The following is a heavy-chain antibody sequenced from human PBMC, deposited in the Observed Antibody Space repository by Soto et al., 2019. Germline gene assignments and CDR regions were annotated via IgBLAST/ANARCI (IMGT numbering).Heavy chain of an antibody. V-gene: IGHV1-2*04. J-gene: IGHJ4*02. D-gene: IGHD3-22*01. CDR3: ARGASMGSGYCPFDY. CDR1: GYTFTGYY. CDR2: INPNSGGT. Sequence: ASVKVSCKASGYTFTGYYMHWVRQAPGQGLEWMGWINPNSGGTNYAQKFQGWVTMTRDTSISTAYMELSRLRSDDTAVYYCARGASMGSGYCPFDYWGQGTLVTVSS.